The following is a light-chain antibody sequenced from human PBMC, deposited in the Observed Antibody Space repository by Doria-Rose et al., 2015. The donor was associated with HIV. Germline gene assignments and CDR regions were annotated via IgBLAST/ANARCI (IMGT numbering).Light chain of an antibody. V-gene: IGKV1-39*01. J-gene: IGKJ1*01. CDR1: QRVSTY. CDR3: QQTYSSPPWT. Sequence: ASQRVSTYVNGFQQEPGKAPKLLIYAASRLQSGVPSRFSGSGSGTDFTLTISGLQPGDFATYYCQQTYSSPPWTFGRGTKVEMK. CDR2: AAS.